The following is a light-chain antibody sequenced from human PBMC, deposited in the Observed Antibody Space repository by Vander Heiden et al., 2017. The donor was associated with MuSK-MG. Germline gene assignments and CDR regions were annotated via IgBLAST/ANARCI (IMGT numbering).Light chain of an antibody. CDR3: QQSDSTPRT. Sequence: DIQMTQSPSSLSASVGDRVTITCRASQSIRSYLNWYQQKPGKAPKLLIDAASSLQSGVPSRFSGSGSGTDFTLTSSRLQPEDFATYYCQQSDSTPRTFGQGTKVEIK. J-gene: IGKJ1*01. CDR2: AAS. CDR1: QSIRSY. V-gene: IGKV1-39*01.